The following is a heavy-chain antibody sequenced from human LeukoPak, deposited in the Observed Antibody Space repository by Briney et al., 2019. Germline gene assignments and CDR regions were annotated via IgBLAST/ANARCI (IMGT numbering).Heavy chain of an antibody. D-gene: IGHD3-10*01. CDR2: ISSSGSTI. V-gene: IGHV3-11*04. CDR3: AKDRRAGSYDY. J-gene: IGHJ4*02. CDR1: GFTFSDYY. Sequence: GGSLRLSCAASGFTFSDYYMSWIRQAPGKGLEWVSYISSSGSTIYYADSVKGRFTISRDNAKNSLYLQMNSLRAEDTAVYYCAKDRRAGSYDYWGQGTLVTVSS.